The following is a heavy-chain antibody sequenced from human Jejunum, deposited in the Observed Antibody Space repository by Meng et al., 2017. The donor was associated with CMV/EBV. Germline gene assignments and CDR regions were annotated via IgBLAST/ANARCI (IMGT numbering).Heavy chain of an antibody. CDR2: IYTNGTN. Sequence: QEQLQVSSPGPVESSETCFPTRTVSVSFLNRGNYSLSWVRQSAGKGLEWVGGIYTNGTNNYNPSFKSRVTISADTSKNQLFLRLNSVTAADTALYYCAGGESVWYGWFDIWGQRILVTVSS. J-gene: IGHJ5*02. CDR1: VSFLNRGNYS. V-gene: IGHV4-61*02. D-gene: IGHD2-15*01. CDR3: AGGESVWYGWFDI.